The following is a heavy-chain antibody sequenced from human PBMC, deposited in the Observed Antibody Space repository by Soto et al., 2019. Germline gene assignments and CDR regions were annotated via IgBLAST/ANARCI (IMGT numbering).Heavy chain of an antibody. J-gene: IGHJ3*02. CDR3: ARDLARSCSGGRCYSHPNGEVFDI. CDR2: IIPILGIA. V-gene: IGHV1-69*04. CDR1: GGTFSSYT. Sequence: ASVKVSCKASGGTFSSYTISWVRQAPGQGLEWMGRIIPILGIANYAQKFQGRVTITADKSTSTAYMELSRLRSEDTAVYYCARDLARSCSGGRCYSHPNGEVFDICGQGKMVTVSS. D-gene: IGHD2-15*01.